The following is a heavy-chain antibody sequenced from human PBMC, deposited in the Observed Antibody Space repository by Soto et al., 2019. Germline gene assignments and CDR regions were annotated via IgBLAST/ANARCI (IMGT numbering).Heavy chain of an antibody. J-gene: IGHJ6*02. CDR2: ISYDGSNK. V-gene: IGHV3-30*18. CDR1: GFTFSSYG. Sequence: QVQLVESGGGVVQPGRSLRLSCAASGFTFSSYGMHWVRQAPGKGLEWVAVISYDGSNKYYADSVKGRFTISRDNSKNTLYLQMNSLRAEDTAVYYCANGDTAMVKVNYYYGMDVWGQGTTVTVSS. CDR3: ANGDTAMVKVNYYYGMDV. D-gene: IGHD5-18*01.